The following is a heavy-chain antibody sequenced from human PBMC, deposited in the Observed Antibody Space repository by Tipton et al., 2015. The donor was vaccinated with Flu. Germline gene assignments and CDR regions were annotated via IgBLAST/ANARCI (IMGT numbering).Heavy chain of an antibody. J-gene: IGHJ4*02. D-gene: IGHD3-9*01. CDR2: FSYTGST. CDR3: ARGGYDILTVSYTNFDY. V-gene: IGHV4-59*01. CDR1: GVSISDFW. Sequence: LRLSCTVSGVSISDFWWTWIRQPPGKGLEWIGYFSYTGSTDYNPSLKSRVTISVDTSKNQFSLKLNTVTAADTAVYYCARGGYDILTVSYTNFDYWGQGNLVTVSS.